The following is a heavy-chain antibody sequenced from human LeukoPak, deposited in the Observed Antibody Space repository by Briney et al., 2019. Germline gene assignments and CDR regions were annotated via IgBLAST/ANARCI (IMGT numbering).Heavy chain of an antibody. CDR2: ISYDGSNK. V-gene: IGHV3-30-3*01. CDR1: LFTLSGYA. CDR3: ARGWKVVTQPLPI. Sequence: PRGTLCLSPAASLFTLSGYAMHWVAEAPRKRVEWVAVISYDGSNKYSADSVKGRFTISRDNAKNTLYLQMNSRRAEDTAVYYCARGWKVVTQPLPIWGQGTMVTVSS. J-gene: IGHJ3*02. D-gene: IGHD4-23*01.